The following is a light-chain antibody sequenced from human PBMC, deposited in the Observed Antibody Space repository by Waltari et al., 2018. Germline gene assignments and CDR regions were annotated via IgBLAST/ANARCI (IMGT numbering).Light chain of an antibody. CDR1: SLRTYY. CDR3: HSRDSSGDVV. Sequence: SSELTRDPAVSVALGQTVRITCQGDSLRTYYVSWFQQKPGQAPALVIYGKNNRPSGIPDRFSASSSGSTASLTIIGAQAEDEADYYCHSRDSSGDVVIGGGTKLTVV. CDR2: GKN. J-gene: IGLJ2*01. V-gene: IGLV3-19*01.